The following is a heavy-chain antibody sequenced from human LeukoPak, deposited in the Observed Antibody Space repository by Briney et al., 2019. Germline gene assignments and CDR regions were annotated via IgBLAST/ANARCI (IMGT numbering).Heavy chain of an antibody. D-gene: IGHD1-1*01. V-gene: IGHV4-34*01. CDR2: INHRGDT. J-gene: IGHJ4*03. CDR3: ARGPTISETGYFDY. CDR1: GGSFSAYY. Sequence: SETLSLTCAVYGGSFSAYYWSWIRQSLGKGLEWIAEINHRGDTNYNPSVKSRVSISVDTSKNQFSLKVTSLTAADTAVYYCARGPTISETGYFDYWGQGTLVTVSS.